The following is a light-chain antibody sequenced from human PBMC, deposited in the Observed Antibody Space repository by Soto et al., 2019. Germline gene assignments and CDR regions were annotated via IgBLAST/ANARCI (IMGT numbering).Light chain of an antibody. CDR1: QSLSSN. J-gene: IGKJ1*01. CDR2: GAS. Sequence: EIVMTQSPATLSVSPGERATLSCRGSQSLSSNLAWYQQKPGQAPRLLIYGASTRATGVPARFSGGGSGTEFTLTISSFQSEDFAVYYCQQYNAWPRTFGQGTKVAIK. CDR3: QQYNAWPRT. V-gene: IGKV3-15*01.